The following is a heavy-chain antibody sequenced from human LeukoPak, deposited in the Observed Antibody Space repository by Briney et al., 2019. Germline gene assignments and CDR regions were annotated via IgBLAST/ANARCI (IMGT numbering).Heavy chain of an antibody. CDR2: IYYSGST. D-gene: IGHD6-13*01. Sequence: SETLSLTCTVSGGSISRSGYYWGWIRQPPGKGLEWIGYIYYSGSTNYNPSLKSRVTISVDTSKNQFSLKLSSVTAADTAVYYCARYDEIAAAGTWGQGTLVTVSS. J-gene: IGHJ4*02. CDR3: ARYDEIAAAGT. V-gene: IGHV4-61*05. CDR1: GGSISRSGYY.